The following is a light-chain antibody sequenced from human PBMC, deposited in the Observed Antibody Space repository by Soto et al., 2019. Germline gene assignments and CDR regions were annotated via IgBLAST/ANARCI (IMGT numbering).Light chain of an antibody. CDR1: QSVSSSS. Sequence: EIVLTQSPGTLSLSPGERATLSCRASQSVSSSSLAWYQQKPGQAPRLLISGASSRAADIPDRFSGSGSGTDFTLTISRLEPEDFAVYYCQQYGRSPWTFGQGTKVDI. V-gene: IGKV3-20*01. J-gene: IGKJ1*01. CDR2: GAS. CDR3: QQYGRSPWT.